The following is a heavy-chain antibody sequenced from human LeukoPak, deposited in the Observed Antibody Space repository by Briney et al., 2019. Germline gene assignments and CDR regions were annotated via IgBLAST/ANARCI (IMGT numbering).Heavy chain of an antibody. J-gene: IGHJ4*02. Sequence: SETLSLTCTVSGDSINSLDLWSWVRQPPGKGLEWIGEMYLSGTTHSNPSVKRRVTISIDKSKNQFFLNLSSVTAADTAVYYCAGLVGRYSSGLYYYYFDYWGQGTLVTVSS. CDR3: AGLVGRYSSGLYYYYFDY. V-gene: IGHV4-4*02. D-gene: IGHD3-22*01. CDR1: GDSINSLDL. CDR2: MYLSGTT.